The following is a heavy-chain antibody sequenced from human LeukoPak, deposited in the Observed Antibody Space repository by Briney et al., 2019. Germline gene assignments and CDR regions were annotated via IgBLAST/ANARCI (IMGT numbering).Heavy chain of an antibody. CDR2: IKQDGSET. Sequence: PGGSLRLSCAASGFTFSAFWMSWVRQAPGKGREWVANIKQDGSETHYVDSVRGRFTISRDNAKNSLYLQMNSLRAEDTAVYYCAPSGAYSNFDHWGQGTLVTVSS. D-gene: IGHD4-11*01. CDR3: APSGAYSNFDH. CDR1: GFTFSAFW. V-gene: IGHV3-7*01. J-gene: IGHJ4*02.